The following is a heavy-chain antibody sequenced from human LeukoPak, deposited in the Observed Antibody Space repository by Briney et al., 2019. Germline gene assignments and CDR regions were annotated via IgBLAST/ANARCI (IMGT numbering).Heavy chain of an antibody. CDR3: ARGEYSSSPGGY. V-gene: IGHV3-53*01. Sequence: GGSLRLSCAASGFTVSSNYMSWVRQAPGKGLEWVSVIYSGGSTYYADSAKGRFTISRDNSKNTLYLQMNSLRAEDTAVYYCARGEYSSSPGGYWGQGTLVTVSS. CDR1: GFTVSSNY. D-gene: IGHD6-6*01. CDR2: IYSGGST. J-gene: IGHJ4*02.